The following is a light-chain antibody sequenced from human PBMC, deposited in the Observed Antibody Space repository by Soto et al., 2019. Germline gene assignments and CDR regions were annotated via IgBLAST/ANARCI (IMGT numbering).Light chain of an antibody. V-gene: IGLV3-21*02. CDR1: NIGSKS. J-gene: IGLJ2*01. CDR3: QVWDSSSDRYVV. Sequence: SYELTQPPSVSVAPGQTARITCGGNNIGSKSVHWYQQKPGPAPVLVVYDDSDRPSGIPERFSGSNSGNTATLTISRVEAGDEADYYCQVWDSSSDRYVVFGGGTKLTVL. CDR2: DDS.